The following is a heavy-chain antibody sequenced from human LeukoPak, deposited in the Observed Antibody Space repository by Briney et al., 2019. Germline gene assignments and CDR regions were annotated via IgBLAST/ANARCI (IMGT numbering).Heavy chain of an antibody. J-gene: IGHJ4*02. V-gene: IGHV3-33*01. CDR2: IWYDGSKK. D-gene: IGHD3-10*01. CDR3: ARDGGSGIDY. Sequence: PGRSLGLSCAASGFTLTTYGTHWLRQAPGKGLEWVAVIWYDGSKKFYGDSVKGRFTVSRDTSENTMYLQMNTLRAEDTAVYYCARDGGSGIDYWGQGTLVTVYS. CDR1: GFTLTTYG.